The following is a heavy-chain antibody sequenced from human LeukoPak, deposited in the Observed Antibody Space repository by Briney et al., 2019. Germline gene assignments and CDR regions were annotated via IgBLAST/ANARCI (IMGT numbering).Heavy chain of an antibody. CDR1: GGSISSYY. V-gene: IGHV4-4*07. CDR2: MYSSGTT. D-gene: IGHD4-17*01. J-gene: IGHJ6*02. Sequence: PSETLSLTCTVSGGSISSYYWSWIRQPAGKGLEWIGRMYSSGTTNYNPSLKSRVTMSEDTSKNQVSLKVTSVTAADTAVYYCARQGHGDYFYYYGMDVWGQGTTVTVSS. CDR3: ARQGHGDYFYYYGMDV.